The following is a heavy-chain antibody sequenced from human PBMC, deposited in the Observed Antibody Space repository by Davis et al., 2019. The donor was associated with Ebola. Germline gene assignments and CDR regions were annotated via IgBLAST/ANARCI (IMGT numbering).Heavy chain of an antibody. J-gene: IGHJ2*01. CDR3: AHQYIAAAGSYWYFDL. V-gene: IGHV2-5*02. D-gene: IGHD6-13*01. Sequence: SGPPLVQPTQTLTLTCPFSVFSLSPSGVGVGWIRQPPGKALTWLALIYWDYDKRYSPSLKSRLTITKDTSKNQVVLTMTNMDPVDTATYYCAHQYIAAAGSYWYFDLWGRGTLVTVSS. CDR2: IYWDYDK. CDR1: VFSLSPSGVG.